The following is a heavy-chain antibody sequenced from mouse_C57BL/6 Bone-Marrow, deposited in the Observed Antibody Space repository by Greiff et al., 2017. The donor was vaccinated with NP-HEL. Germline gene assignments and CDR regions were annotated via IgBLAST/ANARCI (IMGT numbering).Heavy chain of an antibody. D-gene: IGHD1-1*01. J-gene: IGHJ2*01. CDR2: IWSDGST. CDR3: ARHYGSSGY. V-gene: IGHV2-6-1*01. Sequence: QVQLKESGPGLVAPSQSLSITCTVSGFSLTSYGVHWVRQPPGKGLEWLVVIWSDGSTTYNSAPISRLCISKDNAKSQGFLKMNSIPTDDTAMYYWARHYGSSGYWGQGTTLTVSS. CDR1: GFSLTSYG.